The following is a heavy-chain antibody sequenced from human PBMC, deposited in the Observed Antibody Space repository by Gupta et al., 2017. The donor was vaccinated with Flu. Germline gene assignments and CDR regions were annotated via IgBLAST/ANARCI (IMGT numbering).Heavy chain of an antibody. CDR1: GFTFSSYG. D-gene: IGHD2-8*01. CDR3: AREGLMVYAIPENDAFDI. Sequence: QVQLVESGGGVVQPGRSLRLSCAASGFTFSSYGMHWVRQAPGKGLEWVAVIWYDGSNKYYADSVKGRFTISRDNSKNTLYLQMNSLRAEDTAVYYCAREGLMVYAIPENDAFDIWGQGTMVTVSS. J-gene: IGHJ3*02. CDR2: IWYDGSNK. V-gene: IGHV3-33*01.